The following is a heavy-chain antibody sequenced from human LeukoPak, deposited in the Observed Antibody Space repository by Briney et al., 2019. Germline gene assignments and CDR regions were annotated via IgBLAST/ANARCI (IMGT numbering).Heavy chain of an antibody. V-gene: IGHV4-59*01. Sequence: SETLSLTCTVSGGSISSYYWSWIRQPPGKGLEWIGYIYYSGSTNYNPSLESRVTISVDTSKNQFSLKLSSVTAADTAVYYCASWGSGSSDYWGQGTLVTVSS. CDR1: GGSISSYY. CDR3: ASWGSGSSDY. CDR2: IYYSGST. D-gene: IGHD3-10*01. J-gene: IGHJ4*02.